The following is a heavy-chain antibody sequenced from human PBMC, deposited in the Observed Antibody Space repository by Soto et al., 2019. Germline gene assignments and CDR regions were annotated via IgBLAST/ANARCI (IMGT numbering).Heavy chain of an antibody. CDR1: GGSISRGNYY. D-gene: IGHD3-22*01. J-gene: IGHJ4*02. CDR2: IYYSGST. CDR3: ASTYYNASSGPFDY. V-gene: IGHV4-31*03. Sequence: SEALPVTSTVSGGSISRGNYYWSLIRQHPGKGLEWIGYIYYSGSTYYNPSLKSRVTISVDTSKNQFSLKLSSVTAADTAVYYCASTYYNASSGPFDYWGQGTLVTVS.